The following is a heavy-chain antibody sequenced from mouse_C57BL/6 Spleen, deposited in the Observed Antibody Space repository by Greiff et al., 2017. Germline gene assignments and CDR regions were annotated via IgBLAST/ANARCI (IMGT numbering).Heavy chain of an antibody. CDR3: TRVPLYYDGSSYSAMDY. Sequence: QVQLQQSGAELMKPGASVKLSCKATGYTFTGYWIEWVKQRPGHGLEWIGEILPGSGSTNYNEKFKGKATFTADTSSNTAYMQLSSLTTEDSAIYYWTRVPLYYDGSSYSAMDYWGQGTSATVSS. CDR2: ILPGSGST. D-gene: IGHD1-1*01. CDR1: GYTFTGYW. J-gene: IGHJ4*01. V-gene: IGHV1-9*01.